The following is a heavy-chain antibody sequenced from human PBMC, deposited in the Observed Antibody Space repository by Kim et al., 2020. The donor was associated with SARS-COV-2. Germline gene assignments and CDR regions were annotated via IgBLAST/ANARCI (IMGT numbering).Heavy chain of an antibody. V-gene: IGHV4-39*01. CDR3: AGMGGRVSGYPYGMDV. D-gene: IGHD3-3*01. J-gene: IGHJ6*02. CDR1: GGSISSSSYY. Sequence: SETLSLTCTVSGGSISSSSYYWGWIRQPPGKGLEWIGSIYYSGSTYYNPSLKSRVTISVDTSKNQFSLKLSSVTAADTAVYYCAGMGGRVSGYPYGMDVWGQGTTVTVSS. CDR2: IYYSGST.